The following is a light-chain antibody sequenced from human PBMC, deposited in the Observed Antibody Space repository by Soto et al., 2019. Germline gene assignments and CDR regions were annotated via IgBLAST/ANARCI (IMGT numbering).Light chain of an antibody. CDR2: GAS. J-gene: IGKJ5*01. CDR1: QSISSNH. CDR3: HHYGSSPPIT. V-gene: IGKV3-20*01. Sequence: EIVLTQSPGTLSLSPGERATLSCRASQSISSNHLAWYQQKPGQAPRCLIYGASSRATGIPDRFSGGGSGADFTLTISRLEPEDFAVYYCHHYGSSPPITFGQGTRLEIK.